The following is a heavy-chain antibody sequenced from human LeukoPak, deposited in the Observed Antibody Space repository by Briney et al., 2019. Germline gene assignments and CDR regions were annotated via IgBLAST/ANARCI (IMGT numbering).Heavy chain of an antibody. J-gene: IGHJ4*02. V-gene: IGHV3-23*01. CDR2: ISGSGGGA. CDR3: AKRGVVIRVFLVGFHKEAYYFDS. D-gene: IGHD3-10*01. Sequence: GGSLRLSCAASGFTVSSNYMNWVRQAPGKGLEWVAGISGSGGGAQYADSVKGRFTISRDNAKNRLYLHMNSLRAEDTAMYFCAKRGVVIRVFLVGFHKEAYYFDSWGQGVLVTVSS. CDR1: GFTVSSNY.